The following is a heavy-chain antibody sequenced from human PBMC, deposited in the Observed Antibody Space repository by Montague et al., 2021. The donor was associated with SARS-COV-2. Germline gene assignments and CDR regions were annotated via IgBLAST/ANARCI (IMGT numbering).Heavy chain of an antibody. J-gene: IGHJ4*02. CDR3: ARGAPEY. CDR2: INYSGST. CDR1: GGSFSDYH. Sequence: SETLSLTCAVYGGSFSDYHWTWIRQSPGEGLEWIGQINYSGSTKYNPSLRSRVTISIDTSKNQFSLKLTSVTAADTAVYYCARGAPEYWGQGTLVTVSS. V-gene: IGHV4-34*01.